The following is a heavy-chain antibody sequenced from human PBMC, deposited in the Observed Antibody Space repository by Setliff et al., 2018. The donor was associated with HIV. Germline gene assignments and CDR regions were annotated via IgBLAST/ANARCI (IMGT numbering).Heavy chain of an antibody. V-gene: IGHV4-31*03. CDR3: AGSGSSSPYYFDY. CDR2: IYYSGST. Sequence: PSETLSLTCSVSGGSINNDIYFWSWIRQHPGKGLEWIGYIYYSGSTYYNPSLKSRITISVDTSKNQFSLRLSSVTAADTAVYYCAGSGSSSPYYFDYWGRGTLVTVSS. J-gene: IGHJ4*02. D-gene: IGHD6-6*01. CDR1: GGSINNDIYF.